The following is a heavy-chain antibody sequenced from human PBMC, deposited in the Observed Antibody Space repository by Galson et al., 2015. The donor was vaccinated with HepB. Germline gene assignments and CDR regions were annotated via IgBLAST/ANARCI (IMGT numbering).Heavy chain of an antibody. J-gene: IGHJ3*02. CDR1: GGSFSGYY. V-gene: IGHV4-34*01. Sequence: LSLTCAVYGGSFSGYYWSWIRQPPGKGLEWIGEINHSGSTNYNPSLKSRVTISVDTSKNQFSLKLSSVTAADTAVYYCARETPGRNAFDIWGQGTMVTVSS. D-gene: IGHD2-15*01. CDR2: INHSGST. CDR3: ARETPGRNAFDI.